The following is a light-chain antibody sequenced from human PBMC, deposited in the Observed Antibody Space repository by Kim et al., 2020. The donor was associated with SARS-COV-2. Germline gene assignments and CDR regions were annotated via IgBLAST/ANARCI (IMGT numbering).Light chain of an antibody. CDR1: QSVGSN. CDR2: GVS. CDR3: HQYDNWPKT. J-gene: IGKJ2*01. Sequence: SVAPGERATLSCRASQSVGSNLAWYQQKPGQPPRLLIYGVSTRATGITSRFSGSGSGTEFTLTISSLQSEDFAVYYCHQYDNWPKTFGQGTKLEI. V-gene: IGKV3-15*01.